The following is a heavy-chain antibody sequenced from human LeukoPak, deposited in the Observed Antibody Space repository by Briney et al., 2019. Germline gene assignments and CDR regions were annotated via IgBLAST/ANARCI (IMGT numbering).Heavy chain of an antibody. CDR2: ISWNSGSI. V-gene: IGHV3-9*01. CDR1: GFTFDDYA. Sequence: PGRSLRLSCAASGFTFDDYAMHWVRQAPGKGLEWVSGISWNSGSIGYADSVKGRFTISRDNAKNSLYLQMNSLRAEDTALYYCAKDGARYSSGWYGVDYWGQGTLVTVSS. CDR3: AKDGARYSSGWYGVDY. D-gene: IGHD6-19*01. J-gene: IGHJ4*02.